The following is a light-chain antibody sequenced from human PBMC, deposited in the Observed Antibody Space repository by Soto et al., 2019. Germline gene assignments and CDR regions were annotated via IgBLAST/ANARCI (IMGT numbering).Light chain of an antibody. CDR1: SSSIGRNP. J-gene: IGLJ3*02. Sequence: QSVLTQPPSASGTPGQRVSISCSGSSSSIGRNPVSWYQQLPGTAPKLLIYRNNQRPSGVPDRFSGSKSGTSASLAISGLQSEDEADYYCSSYTSSSTRVFGGGTKLTVL. CDR3: SSYTSSSTRV. V-gene: IGLV1-44*01. CDR2: RNN.